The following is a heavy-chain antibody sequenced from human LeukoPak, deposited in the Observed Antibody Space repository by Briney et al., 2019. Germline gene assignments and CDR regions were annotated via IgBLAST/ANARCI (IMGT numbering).Heavy chain of an antibody. D-gene: IGHD3-3*02. CDR1: GFTFSGSA. CDR2: IRGKANNYAT. Sequence: PGGSLRLSCAASGFTFSGSAIHWVRQASGKGLEWAGRIRGKANNYATAYAASVKGRFTISRDDSKNTAYLHMNSLKTEDTAVYYCTRHSTSLYWGQGSLATVSS. CDR3: TRHSTSLY. V-gene: IGHV3-73*01. J-gene: IGHJ4*02.